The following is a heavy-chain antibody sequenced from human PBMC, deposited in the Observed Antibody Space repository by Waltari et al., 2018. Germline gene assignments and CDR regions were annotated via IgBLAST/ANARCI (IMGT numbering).Heavy chain of an antibody. CDR1: GASLSSSEY. CDR2: TYNAGST. J-gene: IGHJ4*02. D-gene: IGHD4-17*01. Sequence: QLQLQESGPGLVKPSETLSLTCRVSGASLSSSEYWGWIRQPPGKGLQWIGRTYNAGSTYYSPSLKSRVTISVDTSKNQFSLKLSSVTATETAVYYCVRHPSSKVTMDYWGQGILVTVSS. V-gene: IGHV4-39*01. CDR3: VRHPSSKVTMDY.